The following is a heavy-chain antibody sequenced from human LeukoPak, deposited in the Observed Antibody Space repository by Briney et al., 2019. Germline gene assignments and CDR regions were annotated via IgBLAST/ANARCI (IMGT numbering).Heavy chain of an antibody. Sequence: SETLSLTCTVSGRSLNSGNFYWRWIRQPPGKGLEGIGYIYFSGNTYYNPSLKSRVTISLDMSKNQFSLKLSSVTAADTAVYYCAREIAVAGSAFDIWGQGTMVAVSS. CDR1: GRSLNSGNFY. CDR3: AREIAVAGSAFDI. J-gene: IGHJ3*02. V-gene: IGHV4-30-4*08. CDR2: IYFSGNT. D-gene: IGHD6-19*01.